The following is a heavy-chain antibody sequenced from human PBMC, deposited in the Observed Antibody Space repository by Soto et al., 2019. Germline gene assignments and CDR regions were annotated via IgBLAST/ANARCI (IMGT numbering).Heavy chain of an antibody. CDR2: MSGRVGST. CDR3: AKHRTIAYRTFDS. J-gene: IGHJ4*02. CDR1: GFTFSYHG. D-gene: IGHD6-13*01. V-gene: IGHV3-23*01. Sequence: GGSLRLSCTASGFTFSYHGMHWVRQAPGKGLECVASMSGRVGSTFYADSVKGRCTISRDNYLNTLDLQMNSLRAEDTAVYYGAKHRTIAYRTFDSWRQGALVTVSS.